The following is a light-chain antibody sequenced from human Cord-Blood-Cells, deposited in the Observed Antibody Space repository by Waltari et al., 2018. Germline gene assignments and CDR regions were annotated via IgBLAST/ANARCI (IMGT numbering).Light chain of an antibody. Sequence: QSALPQPASVSGSPGQSITISCTGTSSDVGCFNYVSWSQQHPGQAPKLLIYAVTTRPSGVSNRSACSKSGNTASLTISGLQAEDEADYYCSSYTSSSTLYVFGTWTKVTVL. J-gene: IGLJ1*01. CDR1: SSDVGCFNY. V-gene: IGLV2-14*01. CDR2: AVT. CDR3: SSYTSSSTLYV.